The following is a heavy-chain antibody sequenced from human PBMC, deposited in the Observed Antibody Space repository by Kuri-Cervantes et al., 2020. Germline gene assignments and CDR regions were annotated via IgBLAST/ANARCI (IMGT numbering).Heavy chain of an antibody. V-gene: IGHV5-51*01. J-gene: IGHJ3*02. CDR2: IYPYDSDT. D-gene: IGHD2-15*01. Sequence: GESLKISCKASGYSYTSNWIGWVRQRPGKGLEWMGMIYPYDSDTRYSPSFQGQVTISADKSISTAYLQWSSLKASDTAMYYCARFFPPWGGAFDIWGQGTMVTVSS. CDR1: GYSYTSNW. CDR3: ARFFPPWGGAFDI.